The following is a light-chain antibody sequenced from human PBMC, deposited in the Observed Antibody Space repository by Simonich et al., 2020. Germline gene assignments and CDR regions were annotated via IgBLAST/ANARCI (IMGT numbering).Light chain of an antibody. V-gene: IGLV2-23*01. CDR2: EGS. CDR1: SSDVGSYNL. CDR3: CSYAGSSTVV. Sequence: QSALTQPASVSGSPGQSITISYTGTSSDVGSYNLVSWSQQHPGKAPKLMIYEGSKRPSGVSNRFAGSKSGNTASLTISGLQAEDEADYYCCSYAGSSTVVFGGGTKLTVL. J-gene: IGLJ2*01.